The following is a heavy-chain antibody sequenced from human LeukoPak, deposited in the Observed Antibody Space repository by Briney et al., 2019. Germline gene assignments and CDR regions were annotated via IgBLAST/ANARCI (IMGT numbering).Heavy chain of an antibody. J-gene: IGHJ4*02. CDR3: ARDRVGATTNFDY. CDR1: GFTVSSNY. D-gene: IGHD1-26*01. V-gene: IGHV3-53*01. CDR2: IYSGGNT. Sequence: GGSLRLSCAASGFTVSSNYMSWVRQAPGKGLDWVAVIYSGGNTYYADSVTGRFTISRDNSKNTLYLQMNSLRAEDTAVYYCARDRVGATTNFDYWGQGTLVTVSS.